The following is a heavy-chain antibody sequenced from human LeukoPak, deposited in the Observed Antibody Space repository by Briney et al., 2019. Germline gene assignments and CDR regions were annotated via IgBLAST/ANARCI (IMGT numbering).Heavy chain of an antibody. CDR1: RFTFSSYW. CDR3: VRIIYFDY. CDR2: INSDGSST. Sequence: GGSLRLSCAASRFTFSSYWMHWVRQAPGKGLEWVSRINSDGSSTIYADSVKGRFTISRDNSKNTLHLQMNSLRAEDTAVYYCVRIIYFDYWGQGTLVTVSS. J-gene: IGHJ4*02. D-gene: IGHD1-14*01. V-gene: IGHV3-74*01.